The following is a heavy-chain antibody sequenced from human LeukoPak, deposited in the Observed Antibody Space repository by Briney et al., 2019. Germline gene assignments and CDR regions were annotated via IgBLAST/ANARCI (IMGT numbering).Heavy chain of an antibody. CDR1: GGPISSGGYY. D-gene: IGHD6-13*01. J-gene: IGHJ6*02. CDR3: ARDSSGYSSSVGSYGMDV. CDR2: IYYSGST. V-gene: IGHV4-31*03. Sequence: SETLSLTCTVSGGPISSGGYYWSWIRQHPGKGLEWIGYIYYSGSTYYNPSLKSRVTISVDTSKNQFSLKLSSVTAADTAVYYCARDSSGYSSSVGSYGMDVWGQGTTVTVSS.